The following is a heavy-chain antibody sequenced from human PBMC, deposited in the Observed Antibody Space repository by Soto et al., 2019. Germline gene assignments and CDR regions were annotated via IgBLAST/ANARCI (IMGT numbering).Heavy chain of an antibody. Sequence: SETLSLTCAVYGGSFSGYYWSWIRQPPGKGLEWIGEINHSGSTNYNPSLESRVTISVDTSKNQFSLKLSSVTAADTAVYYCARGKGGYCSGGSCYSLRYYYYGMDVWGQGTTVTVSS. J-gene: IGHJ6*02. D-gene: IGHD2-15*01. V-gene: IGHV4-34*01. CDR2: INHSGST. CDR1: GGSFSGYY. CDR3: ARGKGGYCSGGSCYSLRYYYYGMDV.